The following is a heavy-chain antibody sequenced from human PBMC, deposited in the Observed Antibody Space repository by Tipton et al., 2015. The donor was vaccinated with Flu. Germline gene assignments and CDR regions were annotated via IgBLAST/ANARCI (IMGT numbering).Heavy chain of an antibody. CDR2: IYHSGST. V-gene: IGHV4-59*01. CDR3: ARGSYSFDSSGYYVHFDL. CDR1: GGSISSYY. Sequence: TLSLTCTVSGGSISSYYWSWIRQPPGKGLEWIAYIYHSGSTNYNPSPKSRVTISEDTSKNQFSLKLSSVTAADTAVYYCARGSYSFDSSGYYVHFDLWGRGALVTVSS. D-gene: IGHD3-22*01. J-gene: IGHJ2*01.